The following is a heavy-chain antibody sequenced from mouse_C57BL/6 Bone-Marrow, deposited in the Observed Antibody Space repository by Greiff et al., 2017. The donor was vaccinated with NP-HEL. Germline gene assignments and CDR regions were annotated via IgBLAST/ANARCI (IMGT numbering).Heavy chain of an antibody. J-gene: IGHJ2*01. D-gene: IGHD1-1*01. V-gene: IGHV5-9*01. CDR2: ISGGGGNT. CDR1: GFTFSSYT. Sequence: EVMLVESGGGLVKPGGSLKLSCAASGFTFSSYTMSWVRQTPEKRLEWVATISGGGGNTYYPDSVKGRFTISRDNAKNTLYLQMSSLRSEDTALYYCERQYYGSRGYFDYWGQGTTLTVSS. CDR3: ERQYYGSRGYFDY.